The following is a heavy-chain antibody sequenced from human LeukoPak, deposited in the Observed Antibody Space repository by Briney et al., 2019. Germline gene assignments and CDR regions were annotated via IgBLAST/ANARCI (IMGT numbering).Heavy chain of an antibody. V-gene: IGHV3-7*01. CDR1: GFTFSSYW. D-gene: IGHD2-15*01. CDR2: IKQDGSEK. CDR3: ARDPCSAGNCPLLN. J-gene: IGHJ4*02. Sequence: GGSLRLSCAASGFTFSSYWMNWVRQAPGKGLEWVANIKQDGSEKYYVDSVKGRFTISRDNAKNSLYLQMNSLRVEDTAVYYCARDPCSAGNCPLLNWGQGTLVTVSS.